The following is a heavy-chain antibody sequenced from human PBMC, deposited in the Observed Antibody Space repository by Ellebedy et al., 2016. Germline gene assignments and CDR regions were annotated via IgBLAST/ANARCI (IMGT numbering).Heavy chain of an antibody. V-gene: IGHV3-43*01. D-gene: IGHD1-1*01. CDR3: APVASGTSTSFDY. Sequence: GGSLRLSCAASGFSFDDYTMHWVRQAPGKGLEWVSLISWDGSYTNYADSVKGRFTISRDNSKNFLYLQMNSLRSEDIALYYCAPVASGTSTSFDYWGQGTLVTVSS. J-gene: IGHJ4*02. CDR2: ISWDGSYT. CDR1: GFSFDDYT.